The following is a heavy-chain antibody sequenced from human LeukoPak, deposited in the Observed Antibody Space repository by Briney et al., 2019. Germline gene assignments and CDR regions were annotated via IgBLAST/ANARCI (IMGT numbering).Heavy chain of an antibody. CDR1: GGSFSGYY. D-gene: IGHD1-14*01. Sequence: PSETLSLTCAVYGGSFSGYYWSWIRQPPGKGLEWIGEINHSGSTNYNPSLKSRVTISVDTSKNQFSLKLSSVTAADTAAYYCARGTRTFDPWGQGTLVTVSS. CDR3: ARGTRTFDP. CDR2: INHSGST. V-gene: IGHV4-34*01. J-gene: IGHJ5*02.